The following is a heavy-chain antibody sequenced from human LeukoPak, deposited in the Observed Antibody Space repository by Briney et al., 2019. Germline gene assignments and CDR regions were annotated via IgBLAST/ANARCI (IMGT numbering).Heavy chain of an antibody. CDR3: AKSHSVTYRGYFDS. CDR1: RFTFTTYA. Sequence: GGTLRLSCAASRFTFTTYAMSWVRQAPRKGLEWSSTISNSGDNTYHADSVQGRFTISRDNSKNTLPLQMNRLRADVTSVYYCAKSHSVTYRGYFDSWGQGTLVTVSS. J-gene: IGHJ4*02. D-gene: IGHD4-23*01. V-gene: IGHV3-23*01. CDR2: ISNSGDNT.